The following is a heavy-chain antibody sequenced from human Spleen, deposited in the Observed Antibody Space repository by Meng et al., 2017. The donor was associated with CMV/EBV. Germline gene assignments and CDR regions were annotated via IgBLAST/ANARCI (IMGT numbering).Heavy chain of an antibody. CDR1: DYTFTSYG. Sequence: ASVKVSCKASDYTFTSYGINWVRQAPGQGLEWMGIINPSGGSTSYAQKFQGRVTMTRDTSTSTVYMELSSLRSEDTAMYYCAKASSPGHYYVGNPLDYWGQGTLVTVSS. CDR2: INPSGGST. CDR3: AKASSPGHYYVGNPLDY. V-gene: IGHV1-46*01. J-gene: IGHJ4*02. D-gene: IGHD3-10*02.